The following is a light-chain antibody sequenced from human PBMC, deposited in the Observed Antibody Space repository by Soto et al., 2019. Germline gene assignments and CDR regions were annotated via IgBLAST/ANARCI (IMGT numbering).Light chain of an antibody. CDR1: QSISSW. CDR2: KAS. CDR3: QQYSSYSSYT. Sequence: DIQMTQSPSTLSASVGDRVTITCRASQSISSWLAWYLQKPGKAPQLLIYKASNLQDGVPSRFSGSGSGTEFTLTISSLPPDDFATYYCQQYSSYSSYTFGQGTKLEIK. V-gene: IGKV1-5*03. J-gene: IGKJ2*01.